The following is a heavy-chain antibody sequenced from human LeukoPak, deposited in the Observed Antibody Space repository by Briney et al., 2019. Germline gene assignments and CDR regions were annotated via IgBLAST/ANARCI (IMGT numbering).Heavy chain of an antibody. CDR1: GFTFSAYY. Sequence: GGSLRLSCAASGFTFSAYYMTWIRQAPGKGLEWVSSIGFSSIGYSSDHIKYADSVRGRFTISRDNAKNSLYLQMDSLRAEDTAVYFCAREDFFTPHSWGQGTLVTVSS. V-gene: IGHV3-11*05. CDR3: AREDFFTPHS. D-gene: IGHD3/OR15-3a*01. J-gene: IGHJ4*02. CDR2: IGFSSIGYSSDHI.